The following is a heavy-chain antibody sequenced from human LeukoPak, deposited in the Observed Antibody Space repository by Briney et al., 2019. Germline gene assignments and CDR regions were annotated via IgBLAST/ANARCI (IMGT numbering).Heavy chain of an antibody. V-gene: IGHV4-39*01. J-gene: IGHJ4*02. CDR2: IYYSGST. CDR3: ATQYDYVWGSYRSFDY. Sequence: SETLSLTCTVSGGSISSRSYYWGWIRQPPGKGLEWIGSIYYSGSTYYNPSLKSRVTISVDTSKNQFSLKLSSVTAADTAVYYCATQYDYVWGSYRSFDYWGQGTLVTVSS. CDR1: GGSISSRSYY. D-gene: IGHD3-16*02.